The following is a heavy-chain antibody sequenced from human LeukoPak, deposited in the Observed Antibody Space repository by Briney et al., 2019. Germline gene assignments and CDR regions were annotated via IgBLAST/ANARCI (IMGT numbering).Heavy chain of an antibody. V-gene: IGHV3-48*01. CDR1: GFTFSSYH. Sequence: GGSLRLSCEASGFTFSSYHMNWVRQAPGKGLEWGSYISLISSPIYYADSVKRRFTISRDDAKNSVYLQMKSLSAEDTAVYYCARTHERDLDYWGQGTLVTVSS. J-gene: IGHJ4*02. CDR3: ARTHERDLDY. CDR2: ISLISSPI.